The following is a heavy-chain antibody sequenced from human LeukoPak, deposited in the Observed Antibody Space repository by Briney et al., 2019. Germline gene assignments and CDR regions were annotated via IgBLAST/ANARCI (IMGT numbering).Heavy chain of an antibody. J-gene: IGHJ4*02. CDR2: IYTSGST. CDR3: ARGRPPVLRFLEWLSHFDY. CDR1: GGSISSYY. V-gene: IGHV4-4*07. D-gene: IGHD3-3*01. Sequence: SSETLSLTCTVSGGSISSYYWSWIRQPAGKGLEWIGRIYTSGSTNYNPSLKSRVTMSVDTSKNQFSLKLSSVTAADTAVYYCARGRPPVLRFLEWLSHFDYWGQGTLVTVSS.